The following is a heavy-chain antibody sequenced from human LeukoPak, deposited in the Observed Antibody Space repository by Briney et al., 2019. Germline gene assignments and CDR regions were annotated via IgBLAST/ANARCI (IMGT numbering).Heavy chain of an antibody. Sequence: PSETLSLTCTVSGGSISSGDYYWSWIRQPPGKGLEWIGYIYYSGSTYYNPSLKSRVTISVDTSKNQFSLKLSSVTAADTAVYYCASRHCSSGSCYSVFGYWGQGTPVTVSS. CDR3: ASRHCSSGSCYSVFGY. D-gene: IGHD2-15*01. J-gene: IGHJ4*02. V-gene: IGHV4-30-4*01. CDR1: GGSISSGDYY. CDR2: IYYSGST.